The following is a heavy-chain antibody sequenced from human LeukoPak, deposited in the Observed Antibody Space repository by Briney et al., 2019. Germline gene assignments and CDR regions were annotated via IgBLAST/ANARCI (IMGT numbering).Heavy chain of an antibody. CDR2: ISSSGSTI. CDR3: ARDYSSGWDLDY. D-gene: IGHD6-19*01. V-gene: IGHV3-48*03. Sequence: GGSLRLSCAASGFTFSSYEMNWVRQAPGKGLEWVSYISSSGSTIYYADSVKGRFTISRDNAKNSLYLQMNSLRAEDTAVYYSARDYSSGWDLDYWGQGTLVTVSS. CDR1: GFTFSSYE. J-gene: IGHJ4*02.